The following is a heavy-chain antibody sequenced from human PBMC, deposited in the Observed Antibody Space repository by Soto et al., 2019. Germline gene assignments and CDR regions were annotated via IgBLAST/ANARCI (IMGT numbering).Heavy chain of an antibody. J-gene: IGHJ4*02. CDR2: IHSGGST. D-gene: IGHD6-19*01. V-gene: IGHV3-66*01. Sequence: GGSLRLSCAASGFTVSSNSMSWVRQAPGKGLEWVSVIHSGGSTNYADSVKDRFTISRDNSKNTLYLQMNSLRAEDTAVFYCARDFRSGWYWNFDYGGQGTLVTVSS. CDR3: ARDFRSGWYWNFDY. CDR1: GFTVSSNS.